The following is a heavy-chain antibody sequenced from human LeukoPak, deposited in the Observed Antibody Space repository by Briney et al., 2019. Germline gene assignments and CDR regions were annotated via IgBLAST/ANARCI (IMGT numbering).Heavy chain of an antibody. CDR2: INPNSGGT. CDR3: ARAYSSGWYQSGVYFDY. V-gene: IGHV1-2*02. CDR1: GYTFTGYY. J-gene: IGHJ4*02. D-gene: IGHD6-19*01. Sequence: ASVKVSCKASGYTFTGYYMHWVRQAPGQGLEWMGWINPNSGGTNYAQKFQGRVTMTRDTSISTACMELSRLRSDDTAVYYCARAYSSGWYQSGVYFDYWGQGTLVTVSS.